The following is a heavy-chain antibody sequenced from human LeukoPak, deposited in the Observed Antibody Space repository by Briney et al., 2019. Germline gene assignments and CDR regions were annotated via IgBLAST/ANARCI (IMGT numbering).Heavy chain of an antibody. Sequence: ASVKVSCKASGYTLTSYYMHWVRQAPGQGLEWMGVINPSGGSTSYAQNFQGRVTMTRDTSTSTVYMELSSLRSEDTAVYYCARVRQHLVDYWGQGTLVTVSS. D-gene: IGHD6-13*01. V-gene: IGHV1-46*01. J-gene: IGHJ4*02. CDR3: ARVRQHLVDY. CDR1: GYTLTSYY. CDR2: INPSGGST.